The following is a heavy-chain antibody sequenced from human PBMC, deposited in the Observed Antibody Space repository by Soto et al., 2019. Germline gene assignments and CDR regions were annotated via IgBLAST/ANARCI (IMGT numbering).Heavy chain of an antibody. CDR3: ARGLGGYDNHWFDP. CDR1: GYTFTSYA. CDR2: INAGNGNT. D-gene: IGHD5-12*01. J-gene: IGHJ5*02. V-gene: IGHV1-3*01. Sequence: ASVKVSCKASGYTFTSYAMHWVRQAPGQRLEWMGWINAGNGNTKYSQKFQGRVTITRDTSASTAYMELSSLRSEDTAVYYCARGLGGYDNHWFDPWGQGTLVTVSS.